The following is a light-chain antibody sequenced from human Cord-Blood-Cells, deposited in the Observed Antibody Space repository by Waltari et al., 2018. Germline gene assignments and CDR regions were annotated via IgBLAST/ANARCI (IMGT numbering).Light chain of an antibody. Sequence: EIVLTQSPGTLSLSPGERATLSCRASQSVSSSYLAWYQQKPGQSPRLLIYGASSRATGIPDRFSGSGSGTDFTLTISRLAPEYFAVYYCQQYGSSPLTFGGGTKVEIK. V-gene: IGKV3-20*01. CDR1: QSVSSSY. J-gene: IGKJ4*01. CDR2: GAS. CDR3: QQYGSSPLT.